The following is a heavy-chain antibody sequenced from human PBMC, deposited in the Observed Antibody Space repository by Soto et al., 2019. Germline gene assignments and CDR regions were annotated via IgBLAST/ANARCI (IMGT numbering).Heavy chain of an antibody. CDR3: ARQWGSYSGYDYDSPSHFDY. Sequence: SETLSLTCTVSGGSISSSSYYWGWIRQPPGKGLEWIGSIYYSGSTYYNPALKSRVTISVDTSKNQFSLKLSSVTAADTAVYYCARQWGSYSGYDYDSPSHFDYWGQGTLVTVSS. CDR1: GGSISSSSYY. V-gene: IGHV4-39*01. D-gene: IGHD5-12*01. CDR2: IYYSGST. J-gene: IGHJ4*02.